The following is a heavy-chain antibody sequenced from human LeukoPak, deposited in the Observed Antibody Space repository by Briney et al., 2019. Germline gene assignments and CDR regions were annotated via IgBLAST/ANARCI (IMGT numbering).Heavy chain of an antibody. J-gene: IGHJ4*02. D-gene: IGHD5-24*01. V-gene: IGHV4-34*01. Sequence: SETLSLTCAVYGGSFSGYYWSWIRQPPGKGLEWIGEINHSGSTNYNPSLKSRVTISVDTSKNQFSLKLRSVTAADTAVYYCARPGGRLAAIRYWGQGTLVTVSS. CDR2: INHSGST. CDR1: GGSFSGYY. CDR3: ARPGGRLAAIRY.